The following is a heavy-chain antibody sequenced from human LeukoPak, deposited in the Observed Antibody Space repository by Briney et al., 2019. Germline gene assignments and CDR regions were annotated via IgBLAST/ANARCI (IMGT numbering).Heavy chain of an antibody. Sequence: QPGGSLRLSCAASGFTFSSYAMSWVRQAPGKGLEWVSAISGGGAGTYYADSVKGRFTISRDNSKNTLYLQLNSLRAEDTAVYFCAKVYSATVTVNFDYWGQGTLVTVSS. CDR1: GFTFSSYA. V-gene: IGHV3-23*01. CDR3: AKVYSATVTVNFDY. D-gene: IGHD4-17*01. CDR2: ISGGGAGT. J-gene: IGHJ4*02.